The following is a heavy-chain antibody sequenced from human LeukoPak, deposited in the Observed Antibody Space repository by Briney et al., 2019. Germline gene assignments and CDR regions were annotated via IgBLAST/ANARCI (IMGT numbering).Heavy chain of an antibody. Sequence: ASVKVSCKASGYTFTSYDINWVRQATGQGLEWMGWMNPNSGNTGYAQKFQGRVTMTRNTSINTAYMELSSLRSEDTAVYYCARGGRLRVPAAMTKAPYYFDYWGQGTLVTVSS. V-gene: IGHV1-8*01. D-gene: IGHD2-2*01. CDR2: MNPNSGNT. CDR3: ARGGRLRVPAAMTKAPYYFDY. CDR1: GYTFTSYD. J-gene: IGHJ4*02.